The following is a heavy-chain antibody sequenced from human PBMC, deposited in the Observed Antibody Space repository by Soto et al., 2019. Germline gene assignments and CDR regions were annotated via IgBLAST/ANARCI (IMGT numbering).Heavy chain of an antibody. J-gene: IGHJ6*02. CDR1: GGSISSGDYY. CDR2: IYYSWST. V-gene: IGHV4-30-4*01. D-gene: IGHD3-10*01. CDR3: ARDPPGRPYYYGMDV. Sequence: QVQLQESGPGLVKPSQTLSLTCTVSGGSISSGDYYWSWIRQPPGKGLEWIGYIYYSWSTYYNPSLGSRVTIPVDTSKNTFSLKLSSVTAADTAVYYWARDPPGRPYYYGMDVWGQGTTVTVSS.